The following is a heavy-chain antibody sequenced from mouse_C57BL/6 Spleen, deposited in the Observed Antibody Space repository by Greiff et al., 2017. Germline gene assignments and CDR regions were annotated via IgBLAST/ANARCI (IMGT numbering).Heavy chain of an antibody. V-gene: IGHV1-12*01. CDR3: ARGTLYFEV. Sequence: QVQLQQSGAELVRPGASVKMSCKASGYTFTSYNIHWVKQTPRQGLEWIGAIYPGNGDTSYNQKFKGKATLTVDNSSSTAYMQLSSLTSEDSAVYFCARGTLYFEVWGTGTTVTVSS. D-gene: IGHD3-1*01. J-gene: IGHJ1*03. CDR2: IYPGNGDT. CDR1: GYTFTSYN.